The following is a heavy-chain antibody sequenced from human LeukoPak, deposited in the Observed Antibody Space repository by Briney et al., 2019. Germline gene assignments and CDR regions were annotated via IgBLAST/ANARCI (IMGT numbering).Heavy chain of an antibody. Sequence: SETLSLTCTVSGGSISSSSYYWGWIRQPPGKGLEWIGSIYYSGSTYYNPSLKSRVTISVDTSKNLFSLKLSSVTAADTAVYYCARLFPSYDYVWGSYRINAFDIWGQGTMVTVSS. CDR2: IYYSGST. CDR3: ARLFPSYDYVWGSYRINAFDI. J-gene: IGHJ3*02. V-gene: IGHV4-39*07. D-gene: IGHD3-16*02. CDR1: GGSISSSSYY.